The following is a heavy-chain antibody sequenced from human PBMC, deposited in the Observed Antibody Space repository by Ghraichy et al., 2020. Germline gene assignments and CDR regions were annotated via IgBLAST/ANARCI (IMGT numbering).Heavy chain of an antibody. J-gene: IGHJ5*02. D-gene: IGHD7-27*01. CDR3: AKDLSAEINGGSWFDP. V-gene: IGHV3-30*02. CDR2: IRYDGSNR. CDR1: GFTFSRYG. Sequence: GGSLRLSCAASGFTFSRYGMHWVRQAPGKGLEWVAFIRYDGSNRSYGDSVKGRFTISRDVSKNTVDLQMISLRVDDTAIYYCAKDLSAEINGGSWFDPWGLGTLVTVSS.